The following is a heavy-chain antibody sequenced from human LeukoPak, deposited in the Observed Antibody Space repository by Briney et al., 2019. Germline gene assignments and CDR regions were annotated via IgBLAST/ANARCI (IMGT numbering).Heavy chain of an antibody. J-gene: IGHJ3*02. Sequence: ASVKVSCKASGYTFTSYGISWVRQAPGQGLEWMGWISAYNGNTNYAQKFQGRVTMTRNTSISTAYMELSSLRSEDTAVYYCARGQDSYDAFDIWGQGTMVTVSS. CDR3: ARGQDSYDAFDI. CDR1: GYTFTSYG. CDR2: ISAYNGNT. V-gene: IGHV1-18*01. D-gene: IGHD5-18*01.